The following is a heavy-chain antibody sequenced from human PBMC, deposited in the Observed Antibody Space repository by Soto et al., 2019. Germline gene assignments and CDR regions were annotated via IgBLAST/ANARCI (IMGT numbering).Heavy chain of an antibody. CDR1: GFSFSTYG. D-gene: IGHD3-10*01. CDR3: ARGSIIASKYGMDV. CDR2: IWHDGSKT. V-gene: IGHV3-33*01. Sequence: QVRLVESGGGVVQPGRSLRLSCAASGFSFSTYGMHWVRQAPGKGLGWVAVIWHDGSKTYYADSVKGRLIISRDNSKNTLYVQIKSLRAEARGVSFCARGSIIASKYGMDVWGQGTTGSAS. J-gene: IGHJ6*02.